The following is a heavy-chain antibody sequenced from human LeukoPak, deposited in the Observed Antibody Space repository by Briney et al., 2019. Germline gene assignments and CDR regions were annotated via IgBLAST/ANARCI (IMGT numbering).Heavy chain of an antibody. CDR2: ISYDGSNK. V-gene: IGHV3-30*03. CDR3: ARAPMAVAGTGIY. J-gene: IGHJ4*02. Sequence: PGGSLRLSCAASGFTFSSYGMHWVSQAPGKGLEWVAVISYDGSNKYYADSVKGRFTISRDNSKNTLYLQMDSLRAEDTAVYYCARAPMAVAGTGIYWGQGTLVTVSS. CDR1: GFTFSSYG. D-gene: IGHD6-19*01.